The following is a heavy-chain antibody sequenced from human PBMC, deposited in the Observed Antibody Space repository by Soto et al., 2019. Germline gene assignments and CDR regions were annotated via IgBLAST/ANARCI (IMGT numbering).Heavy chain of an antibody. Sequence: GSLRLSCAASGFTFSSYAVSWVRQAPGKGPEWIPSISGSGSTIYYADSVKGRFTISRDNSKNTLYLQMSSLRAEDTAVYYCAKVFYYYDSSGYYYFDYWGQGSLVTVSS. J-gene: IGHJ4*02. CDR2: ISGSGSTI. CDR1: GFTFSSYA. CDR3: AKVFYYYDSSGYYYFDY. D-gene: IGHD3-22*01. V-gene: IGHV3-23*01.